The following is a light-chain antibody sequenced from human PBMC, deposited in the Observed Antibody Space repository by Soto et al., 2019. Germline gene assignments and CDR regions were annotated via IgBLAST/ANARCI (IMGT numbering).Light chain of an antibody. CDR2: GAS. J-gene: IGKJ1*01. Sequence: DLQMTQSPSTLSASVGDRVIITCRASQTIRTWLAWYQQKPGNAPKLLIYGASDLESGVPSRFSGSGSGTEFTPAISSLQPDDFATYYCQQYNGNWWTFGQGTKVDMK. V-gene: IGKV1-5*03. CDR1: QTIRTW. CDR3: QQYNGNWWT.